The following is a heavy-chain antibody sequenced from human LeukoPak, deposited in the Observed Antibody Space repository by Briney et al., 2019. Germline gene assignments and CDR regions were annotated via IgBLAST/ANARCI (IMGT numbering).Heavy chain of an antibody. Sequence: PGGSLRLSCAASGFTFSDYYMSWVRQAPGKGLEWVSVIYSGGSTYYADSVKGRFTISRDNSKNTLYLQMNSLRAEDTAVYYCARGGYCSSTSCYIYFDYWGQGTLVTVSS. J-gene: IGHJ4*02. V-gene: IGHV3-66*01. D-gene: IGHD2-2*02. CDR3: ARGGYCSSTSCYIYFDY. CDR2: IYSGGST. CDR1: GFTFSDYY.